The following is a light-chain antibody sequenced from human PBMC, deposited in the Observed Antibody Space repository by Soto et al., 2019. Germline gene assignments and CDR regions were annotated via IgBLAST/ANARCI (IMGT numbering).Light chain of an antibody. CDR1: SSNIGAGYD. CDR2: GTS. Sequence: QSVLTQPPSVSGAPGQRVTISCTGSSSNIGAGYDVHWYQQLLGTAPKLLIYGTSNRPSGVPDRFSGSKSGTSASLAITGLRAEDEADYYCQSYDSRLSGSVVFGGGTKLTVL. CDR3: QSYDSRLSGSVV. V-gene: IGLV1-40*01. J-gene: IGLJ2*01.